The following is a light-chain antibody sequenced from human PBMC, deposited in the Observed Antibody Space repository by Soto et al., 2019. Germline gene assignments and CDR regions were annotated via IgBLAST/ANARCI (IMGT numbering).Light chain of an antibody. J-gene: IGKJ5*01. CDR1: QAVDSKF. CDR3: QLYGISVPVT. CDR2: GVS. Sequence: IVLTQSPGTLSLSPGETATLSCRASQAVDSKFLAWYQQNPGQAPRLIMFGVSGRATGVPARFSGGVSGTDFPLTIGSLEPEDFAVYYCQLYGISVPVTFGQGTRLQI. V-gene: IGKV3-20*01.